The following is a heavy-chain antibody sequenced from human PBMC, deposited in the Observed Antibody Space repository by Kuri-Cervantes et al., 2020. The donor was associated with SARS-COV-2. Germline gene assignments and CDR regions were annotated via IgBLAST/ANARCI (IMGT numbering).Heavy chain of an antibody. D-gene: IGHD2-2*01. J-gene: IGHJ6*02. CDR1: GGSISSGGYS. CDR3: ARVSGYCSSTSCRSYGYYYYYGMDV. V-gene: IGHV4-30-2*01. Sequence: SETLSLTCAVSGGSISSGGYSWSWIRQPPGKGLEWIGYIYHSGSTNYNPSLKSRVTISVDTSKNQFSLKLSSVTAADTAVYYCARVSGYCSSTSCRSYGYYYYYGMDVRGQGTTVTVSS. CDR2: IYHSGST.